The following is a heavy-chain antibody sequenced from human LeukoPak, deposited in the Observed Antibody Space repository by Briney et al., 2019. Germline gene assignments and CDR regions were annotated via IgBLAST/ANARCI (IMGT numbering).Heavy chain of an antibody. D-gene: IGHD4-23*01. CDR1: GFTFSSYW. Sequence: GGSLRLSCAASGFTFSSYWMNWVRQTPGKGLVWVSRIASDGSSTTYADSVKGRFSISRDDSKNTVYLQMNSLRAEDTALYYCARDRGKDYFGDWGQGTQVTVSS. V-gene: IGHV3-74*01. J-gene: IGHJ4*02. CDR3: ARDRGKDYFGD. CDR2: IASDGSST.